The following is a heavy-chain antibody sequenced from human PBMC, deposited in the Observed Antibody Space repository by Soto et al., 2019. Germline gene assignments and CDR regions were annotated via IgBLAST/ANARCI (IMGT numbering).Heavy chain of an antibody. Sequence: GGSLRLSCAASGFTFSSYSMNWVRQAPGKGLEWVSSISSSSSYIYYADSVKGRFTIARDNAKNSLYLQMNSLRPEDTAVYYCARDRSIRYFDWLLYYYYYMDVWGKGTTVTVSS. V-gene: IGHV3-21*01. D-gene: IGHD3-9*01. CDR2: ISSSSSYI. CDR3: ARDRSIRYFDWLLYYYYYMDV. CDR1: GFTFSSYS. J-gene: IGHJ6*03.